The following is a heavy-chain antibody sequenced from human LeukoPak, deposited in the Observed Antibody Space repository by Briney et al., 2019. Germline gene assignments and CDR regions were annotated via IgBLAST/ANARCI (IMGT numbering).Heavy chain of an antibody. D-gene: IGHD2-8*01. V-gene: IGHV1-18*01. CDR2: ISAYNGNT. J-gene: IGHJ5*02. CDR3: ARDSIVLMVYAMPNWFDP. CDR1: GYTFTSYD. Sequence: ASVKVSCKASGYTFTSYDINWVRQAPGQGLEWMGWISAYNGNTNYAQKLQGRVTMTTDTSTSTAYMELRSLISDDTAMYYCARDSIVLMVYAMPNWFDPWGQGTLVTVSS.